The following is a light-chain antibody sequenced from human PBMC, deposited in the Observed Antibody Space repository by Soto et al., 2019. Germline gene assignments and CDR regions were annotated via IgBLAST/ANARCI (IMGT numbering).Light chain of an antibody. CDR3: QQRTYWPWT. CDR1: QSLTSSY. V-gene: IGKV3D-20*02. J-gene: IGKJ1*01. CDR2: GAS. Sequence: EIVLTQSPGTLSLSPGERATLSCRASQSLTSSYLAWYQQKPGQAPRLLIYGASSRATGIPDRFSGRGSGTDFTLTISRLEPEDFAVYYCQQRTYWPWTFGQGTKVDIK.